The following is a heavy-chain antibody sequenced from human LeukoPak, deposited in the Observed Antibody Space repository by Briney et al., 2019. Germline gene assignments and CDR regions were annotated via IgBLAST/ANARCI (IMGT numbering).Heavy chain of an antibody. CDR1: GDSISSGDYY. D-gene: IGHD3-10*01. V-gene: IGHV4-61*10. J-gene: IGHJ5*02. CDR3: ARGGYYGSGNDFRFDP. CDR2: IYYSGST. Sequence: PSETLSLTCTVSGDSISSGDYYWSWIRQPAGKGLEWIGRIYYSGSTNYNPSLKSRVTISVDTSKNQFSLKLSSVTPADTAVYYCARGGYYGSGNDFRFDPWGQGTLVTVSS.